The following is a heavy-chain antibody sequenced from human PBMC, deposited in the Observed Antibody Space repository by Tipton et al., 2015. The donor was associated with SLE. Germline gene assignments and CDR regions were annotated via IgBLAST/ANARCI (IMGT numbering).Heavy chain of an antibody. D-gene: IGHD1-26*01. CDR2: VFYSGST. V-gene: IGHV4-39*01. CDR3: ARHYGGSSDY. Sequence: GLVKPSETLSLTCTVSGFSISSYYWGWIRQPPGKGLEWIGSVFYSGSTHYNPSLKSRVTISVDTSKNQFSLKLTSVTAADTGVYYCARHYGGSSDYWGQGTLVTVSS. J-gene: IGHJ4*02. CDR1: GFSISSYY.